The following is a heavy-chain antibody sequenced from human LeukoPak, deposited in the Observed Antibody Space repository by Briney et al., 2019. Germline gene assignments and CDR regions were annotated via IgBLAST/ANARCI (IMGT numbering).Heavy chain of an antibody. Sequence: GGSLRLSCAASGFTFSSYAMHWVRQAPGKGLEWVAVISYDGSNKYYADSVKGRFTISRDNSKNTLYLQMNSLRAEDTAVYYCAREQWLVYLDYWGQGTLVTVSS. CDR1: GFTFSSYA. J-gene: IGHJ4*02. CDR3: AREQWLVYLDY. V-gene: IGHV3-30*04. D-gene: IGHD6-19*01. CDR2: ISYDGSNK.